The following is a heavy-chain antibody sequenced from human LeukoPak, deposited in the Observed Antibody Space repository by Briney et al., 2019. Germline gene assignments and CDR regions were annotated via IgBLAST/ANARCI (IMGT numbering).Heavy chain of an antibody. D-gene: IGHD6-19*01. V-gene: IGHV3-53*01. CDR3: ARDRYSSGDDAFDI. CDR2: IYSGGST. J-gene: IGHJ3*02. CDR1: GFTVSSNY. Sequence: GGSLRLSCAASGFTVSSNYMSWVRQAPGKGLEWVSVIYSGGSTYYADSVKGRFTISRDNSKNTLYLQMNSLRAEDTAEYYCARDRYSSGDDAFDIWGQGTMVTVSS.